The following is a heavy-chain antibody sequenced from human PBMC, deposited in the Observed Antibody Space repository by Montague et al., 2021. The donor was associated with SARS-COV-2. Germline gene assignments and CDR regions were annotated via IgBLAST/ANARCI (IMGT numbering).Heavy chain of an antibody. CDR2: IHHGGST. CDR1: GGSFSTYS. J-gene: IGHJ6*03. Sequence: SETLSLTCAVHGGSFSTYSWNWIRQPPGKGLEWIGEIHHGGSTNYNPSLKKRVTISADTSKNQLSLKLTSVAAGDTAVYYCARLGDGVVPSPILGVGPYYSYYYMDVWGKGTTVTVSS. D-gene: IGHD3-10*01. V-gene: IGHV4-34*01. CDR3: ARLGDGVVPSPILGVGPYYSYYYMDV.